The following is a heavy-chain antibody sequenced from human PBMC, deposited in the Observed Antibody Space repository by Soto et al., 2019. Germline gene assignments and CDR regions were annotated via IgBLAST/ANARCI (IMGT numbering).Heavy chain of an antibody. J-gene: IGHJ5*02. Sequence: SETLSLTCGVQGGVFSGFFWSWIRQPPGKGLEWIGEIHHSGRTHYTPSLKNRVTMSVDNPNKQFSLTLTSVTAADTAVYFCARSRPRCAGDTCYHHFATWGQGVLVTVSS. D-gene: IGHD2-21*02. CDR1: GGVFSGFF. V-gene: IGHV4-34*01. CDR3: ARSRPRCAGDTCYHHFAT. CDR2: IHHSGRT.